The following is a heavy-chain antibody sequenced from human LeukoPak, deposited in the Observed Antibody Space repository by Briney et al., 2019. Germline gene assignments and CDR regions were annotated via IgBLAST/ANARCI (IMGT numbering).Heavy chain of an antibody. CDR3: ARDRSPYSSSSYYYYGMDV. CDR2: INPSGGST. J-gene: IGHJ6*02. V-gene: IGHV1-46*01. Sequence: ASVKVSCKASGYTFTSYYMHWVRQAPGQGLEWMGIINPSGGSTSYAQKFQGRVTITADESTSTAYMELSSLRSEDTAVYYCARDRSPYSSSSYYYYGMDVWGQGTTVTVSS. D-gene: IGHD6-6*01. CDR1: GYTFTSYY.